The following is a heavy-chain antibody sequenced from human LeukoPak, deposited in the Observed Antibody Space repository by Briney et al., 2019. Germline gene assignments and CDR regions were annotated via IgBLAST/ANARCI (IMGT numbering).Heavy chain of an antibody. Sequence: GGSLRLSCAASGFTFSSYAMNWVRQAPGKGLEWVAVISYDDTNKYYADSVKGRFTISRDNAKNSLYLQMNSLRAEDTAVYYCARPDYWGQGTLVTVSS. V-gene: IGHV3-30-3*01. CDR3: ARPDY. CDR1: GFTFSSYA. J-gene: IGHJ4*02. CDR2: ISYDDTNK.